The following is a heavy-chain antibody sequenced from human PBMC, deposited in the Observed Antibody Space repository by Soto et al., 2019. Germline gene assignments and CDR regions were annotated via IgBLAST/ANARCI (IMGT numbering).Heavy chain of an antibody. CDR1: GGSFSGYY. CDR2: INHSGST. V-gene: IGHV4-34*01. J-gene: IGHJ4*02. D-gene: IGHD3-9*01. CDR3: ARSAPIRYFDRRRVYYFDY. Sequence: SETLSLTCAVYGGSFSGYYWSWIRQPPGKGLEWIGEINHSGSTNYNPSLKSRVTISVDTSKNQFSLKLSSVTAADTAVYYCARSAPIRYFDRRRVYYFDYWGQGTLVTVSS.